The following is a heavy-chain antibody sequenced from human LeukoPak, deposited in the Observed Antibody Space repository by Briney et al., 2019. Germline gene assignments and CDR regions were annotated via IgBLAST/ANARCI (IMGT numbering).Heavy chain of an antibody. V-gene: IGHV1-2*04. CDR1: GYIFTGYY. CDR3: SRGLINGHDFDY. CDR2: INPNSGGT. Sequence: ASVKVSCQASGYIFTGYYMHWVRQVPGQGLEWMGWINPNSGGTNHAQTFQGWVTMTRDTSISTAYMDLNRLTSDDTAVYYCSRGLINGHDFDYWGQGTVVTVSS. J-gene: IGHJ4*02. D-gene: IGHD2-8*01.